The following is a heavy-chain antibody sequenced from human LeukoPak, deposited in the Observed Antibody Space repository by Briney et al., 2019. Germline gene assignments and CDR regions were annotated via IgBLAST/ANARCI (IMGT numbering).Heavy chain of an antibody. CDR1: GFTFSSYA. V-gene: IGHV3-30*04. J-gene: IGHJ4*02. Sequence: PGRSLRLSCAASGFTFSSYAMHWVRQAPGKGLEWVTFIQYDGSNKYYADSVKGRFTISRDNSKNTLYLQMNSLRAEDTAVYYCAKVRCSSTSCPVDYWGQGTLVTVSS. CDR3: AKVRCSSTSCPVDY. D-gene: IGHD2-2*01. CDR2: IQYDGSNK.